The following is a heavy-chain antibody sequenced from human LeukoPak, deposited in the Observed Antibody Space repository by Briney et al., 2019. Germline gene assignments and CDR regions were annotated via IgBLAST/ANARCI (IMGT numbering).Heavy chain of an antibody. CDR3: AKDRPLYSGSQHFDY. Sequence: SGGSLRLSCAASEFTLSRYWMSWVRQAPGKGLGWVAVIAYDGSKKYYADSVKGRFTISRDNSKNTLYLQMNSLRAEDTAVYYCAKDRPLYSGSQHFDYWGQGTLVTVSS. D-gene: IGHD1-26*01. CDR1: EFTLSRYW. J-gene: IGHJ4*02. CDR2: IAYDGSKK. V-gene: IGHV3-30*18.